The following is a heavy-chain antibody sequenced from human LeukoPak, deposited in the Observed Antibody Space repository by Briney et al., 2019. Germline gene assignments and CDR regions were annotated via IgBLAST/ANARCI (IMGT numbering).Heavy chain of an antibody. Sequence: SETLSLTCAVYGGSFSGYYWSWIRQPPGKGLEWIGEINHSGSTNYNPSLKSRVTISVDTSKNQFSLRLSSVTAADTAVYYCVRVFSLGRPVYYYYYGMDVWGQGTTVTVSS. V-gene: IGHV4-34*01. CDR2: INHSGST. CDR3: VRVFSLGRPVYYYYYGMDV. J-gene: IGHJ6*02. CDR1: GGSFSGYY. D-gene: IGHD7-27*01.